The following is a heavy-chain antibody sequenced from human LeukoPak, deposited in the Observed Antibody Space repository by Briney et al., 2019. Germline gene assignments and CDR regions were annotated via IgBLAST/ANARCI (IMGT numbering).Heavy chain of an antibody. CDR2: INPSGGST. J-gene: IGHJ5*02. Sequence: ASVKVSCKASGYTFTSYYMHWVRQAPGQGLKWMEIINPSGGSTSYAQKFQGRVTMTRDTSTSTVYMELSSLRSEDTAVYYCARGRRAAVAGTSWFDPWGQGTLVTVYS. V-gene: IGHV1-46*01. CDR1: GYTFTSYY. D-gene: IGHD6-19*01. CDR3: ARGRRAAVAGTSWFDP.